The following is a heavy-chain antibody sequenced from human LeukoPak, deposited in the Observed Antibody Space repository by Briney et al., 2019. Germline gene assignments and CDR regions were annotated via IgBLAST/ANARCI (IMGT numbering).Heavy chain of an antibody. CDR2: IYYSGST. CDR1: GGSISSYY. Sequence: PSETLSLTCTVSGGSISSYYWSWIRQPPGKGLEWIGYIYYSGSTNYNPSLKSRVTISGDTSKDQFSLKLSSVTAADTAVYYCASSIAVAPFDYWGQGTLVTVSS. V-gene: IGHV4-59*08. CDR3: ASSIAVAPFDY. D-gene: IGHD6-13*01. J-gene: IGHJ4*02.